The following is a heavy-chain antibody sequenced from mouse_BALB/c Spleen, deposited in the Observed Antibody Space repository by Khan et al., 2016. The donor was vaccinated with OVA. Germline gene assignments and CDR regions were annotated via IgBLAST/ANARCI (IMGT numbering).Heavy chain of an antibody. V-gene: IGHV1-5*01. Sequence: VQLLQSGTVLARPGTSVKMSCKASGYTFTSYWMHWVKQWPGQGLEWIGAIYPGNSDTSYNQKFKGKAKLTAVTSTSNAYMELSSLKNEDSAVYYCTRVGYLFAYWGQGTLVTVSA. CDR3: TRVGYLFAY. CDR1: GYTFTSYW. D-gene: IGHD2-2*01. CDR2: IYPGNSDT. J-gene: IGHJ3*01.